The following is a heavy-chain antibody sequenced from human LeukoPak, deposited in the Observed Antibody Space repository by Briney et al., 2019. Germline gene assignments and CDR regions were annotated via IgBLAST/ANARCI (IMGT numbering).Heavy chain of an antibody. CDR2: IIPIFGTA. CDR3: ARVSNYYGSGCYFDY. CDR1: GGTFSSYA. J-gene: IGHJ4*02. D-gene: IGHD3-10*01. V-gene: IGHV1-69*13. Sequence: SVKVSCKASGGTFSSYAISWVRQAPGQGLEWMGGIIPIFGTANYAQKFQGRVTITADESTSTAYMELSSLRSEDTAVYYCARVSNYYGSGCYFDYWGQGTLVTVSS.